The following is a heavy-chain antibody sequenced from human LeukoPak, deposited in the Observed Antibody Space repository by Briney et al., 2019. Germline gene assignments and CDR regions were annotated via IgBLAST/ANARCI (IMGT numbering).Heavy chain of an antibody. CDR2: INPNSGGT. J-gene: IGHJ4*02. CDR3: ARAPAGGKLRFFDY. CDR1: GYTFTDYY. D-gene: IGHD3-3*01. V-gene: IGHV1-2*02. Sequence: GASVKVSCKAPGYTFTDYYMHWVRQAPGQGLEWMGWINPNSGGTNYAQKFQGRVAMTRDTSITTAYVELSRLRFDDTAVYYCARAPAGGKLRFFDYWGQGTLVTVSS.